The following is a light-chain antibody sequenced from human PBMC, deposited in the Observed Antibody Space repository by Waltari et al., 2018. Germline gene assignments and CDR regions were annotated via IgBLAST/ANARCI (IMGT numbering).Light chain of an antibody. CDR1: QTVRSNY. V-gene: IGKV3-20*01. CDR2: GAS. J-gene: IGKJ2*03. CDR3: QQSGTSHS. Sequence: ILLTQSPGTLSLSPGDRATLPCWANQTVRSNYLAWYQQKPGQAPRLLFYGASTRATGIPDRFSGSGSGTDFTLTIDRLEPEDFAVYYCQQSGTSHSFGQGTKLEI.